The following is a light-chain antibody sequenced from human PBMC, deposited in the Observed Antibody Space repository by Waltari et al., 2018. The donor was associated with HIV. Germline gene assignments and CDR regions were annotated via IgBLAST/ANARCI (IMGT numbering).Light chain of an antibody. Sequence: QSALTQPASVSGLPGQSITLSCTGLCSDVDSDNFYYWYQQHPGKAPKLMIYDVTHRPSGVSNRFSGSKSGNTASLTIAGLQAEDEADYYCSSYTSSSWVFGGGTKLTVL. CDR1: CSDVDSDNF. J-gene: IGLJ3*02. CDR2: DVT. V-gene: IGLV2-14*03. CDR3: SSYTSSSWV.